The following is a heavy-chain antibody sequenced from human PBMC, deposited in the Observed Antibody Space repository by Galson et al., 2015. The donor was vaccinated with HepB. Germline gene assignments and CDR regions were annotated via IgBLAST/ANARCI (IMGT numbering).Heavy chain of an antibody. CDR3: ARSGYYGSGSYYKGGSNWFDP. J-gene: IGHJ5*02. Sequence: SVKVSCKASGYTFITYGITWVRQAPGQGLEWMGWIGAYNANTNYAQKVQGRVTMTTDTSTSTAYMELRSLRSGDTAVYYCARSGYYGSGSYYKGGSNWFDPWGQGTLVIVSS. CDR2: IGAYNANT. CDR1: GYTFITYG. D-gene: IGHD3-10*01. V-gene: IGHV1-18*04.